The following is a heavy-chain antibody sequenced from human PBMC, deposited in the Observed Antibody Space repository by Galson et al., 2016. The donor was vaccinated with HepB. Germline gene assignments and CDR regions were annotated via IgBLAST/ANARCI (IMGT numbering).Heavy chain of an antibody. CDR2: ISYSGRS. J-gene: IGHJ5*02. CDR1: GGSISSSTYY. CDR3: AKKVRASTEKNWFDP. V-gene: IGHV4-39*01. D-gene: IGHD2-2*01. Sequence: LSLTCTVSGGSISSSTYYWGWVRQPPGKGLEWIGSISYSGRSHYNPSLNIRATISADPSKNQFSLILSPVIAADTAVYYWAKKVRASTEKNWFDPWGQGILVTVSS.